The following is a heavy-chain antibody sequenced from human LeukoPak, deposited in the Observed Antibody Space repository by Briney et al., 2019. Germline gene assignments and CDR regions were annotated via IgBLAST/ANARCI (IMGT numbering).Heavy chain of an antibody. J-gene: IGHJ4*02. Sequence: GGSLRLSCAASGFTFSSYSMNWVRQAPGKGLEWVSSISSSSYIYYADSVKGRFTISRDNAKNSLYLQMNSLRAEDTAVYYCARDPPRRYYDSSGYSWGQGTLVTVSS. CDR3: ARDPPRRYYDSSGYS. CDR1: GFTFSSYS. D-gene: IGHD3-22*01. CDR2: ISSSSYI. V-gene: IGHV3-21*01.